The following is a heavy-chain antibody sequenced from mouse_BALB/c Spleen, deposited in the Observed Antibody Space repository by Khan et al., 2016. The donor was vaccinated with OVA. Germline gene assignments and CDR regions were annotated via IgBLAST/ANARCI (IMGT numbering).Heavy chain of an antibody. CDR1: GYSITSDYA. V-gene: IGHV3-2*02. CDR2: ITYSGNT. Sequence: VQLKQSGPGLVKPSQSLSLTCTVTGYSITSDYAWNWIRQFPGNKLEWMAYITYSGNTGYNPSLKGRISITRDTSKNQFFLHLNSVTTEDTATYNCARDYGSSYLFFDYWGRGTTLTVSS. J-gene: IGHJ2*01. CDR3: ARDYGSSYLFFDY. D-gene: IGHD1-1*01.